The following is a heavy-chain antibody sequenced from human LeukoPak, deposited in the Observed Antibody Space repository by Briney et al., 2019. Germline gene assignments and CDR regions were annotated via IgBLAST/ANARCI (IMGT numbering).Heavy chain of an antibody. CDR1: GYTFTSYD. D-gene: IGHD2-2*01. V-gene: IGHV1-8*03. J-gene: IGHJ4*02. CDR2: MNPNSGNT. Sequence: WASVKVSCKASGYTFTSYDINWVRQATGQGLEWMGWMNPNSGNTGYSQEFQGRVTITRDTSASTAYMELSSLRSEDTAVYYCAGGRTDIVVVPATLRNYYFDYWGQGTLVTVSS. CDR3: AGGRTDIVVVPATLRNYYFDY.